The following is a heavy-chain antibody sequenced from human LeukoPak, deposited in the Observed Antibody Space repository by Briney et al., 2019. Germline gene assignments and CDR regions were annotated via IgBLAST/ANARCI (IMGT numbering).Heavy chain of an antibody. Sequence: SETLSLTCTVSGYSLTSGYYWGWIRQPPGKGLEWIASIFHSGSTFYNPSVKSRVTISVDTSKNQFSLTLRSVTAADTAVYYCARDYYDSSGYSYFDYWGQGTLVTVSS. CDR1: GYSLTSGYY. D-gene: IGHD3-22*01. V-gene: IGHV4-38-2*02. J-gene: IGHJ4*02. CDR2: IFHSGST. CDR3: ARDYYDSSGYSYFDY.